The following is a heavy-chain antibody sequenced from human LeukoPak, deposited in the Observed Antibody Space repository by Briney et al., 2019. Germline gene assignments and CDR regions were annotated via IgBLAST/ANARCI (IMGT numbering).Heavy chain of an antibody. CDR2: ISYDGSNK. J-gene: IGHJ3*02. V-gene: IGHV3-30-3*01. CDR3: AREGGEWELLHDAFDI. CDR1: GFTFSSYA. Sequence: PGGSLRLSCAASGFTFSSYAMHWVRQAPGKGLEWVAVISYDGSNKYYADSVKGRFTISRDNSKNTLYLQMNSLRAEDTAVYYCAREGGEWELLHDAFDIWGQGTMVTVSS. D-gene: IGHD1-26*01.